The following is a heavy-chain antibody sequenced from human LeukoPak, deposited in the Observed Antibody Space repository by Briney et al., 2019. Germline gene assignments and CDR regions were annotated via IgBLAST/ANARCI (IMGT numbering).Heavy chain of an antibody. V-gene: IGHV1-2*06. Sequence: ASVTVSCKASGYTFTGYYMHWVRQAPGQGLEWMGRINPNSDGTNYAQKFQGRVTMARDTSISTAYMELSRLRSDDTAVYYCARESYYDSSEDFDYWGQGTLVTVSS. J-gene: IGHJ4*02. CDR2: INPNSDGT. CDR3: ARESYYDSSEDFDY. D-gene: IGHD3-22*01. CDR1: GYTFTGYY.